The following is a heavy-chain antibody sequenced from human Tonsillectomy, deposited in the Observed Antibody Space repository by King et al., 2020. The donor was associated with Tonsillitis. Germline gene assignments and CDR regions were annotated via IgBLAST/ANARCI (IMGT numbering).Heavy chain of an antibody. D-gene: IGHD3-3*01. CDR2: ISSGSNYI. J-gene: IGHJ6*03. V-gene: IGHV3-21*01. CDR1: GFTFSSYS. Sequence: EVQLVESGGGLVKPGGSLRLSCAASGFTFSSYSMNWVRQAPGKGLDWVSSISSGSNYIYYADSVKGRFTISRDNAKNSLYLQMNSLRAEDTAVYYCARDSYDFWNQGNYYMDVWGKGTTVTVSS. CDR3: ARDSYDFWNQGNYYMDV.